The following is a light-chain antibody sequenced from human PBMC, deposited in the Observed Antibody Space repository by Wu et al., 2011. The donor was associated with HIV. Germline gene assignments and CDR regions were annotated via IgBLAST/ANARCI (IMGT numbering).Light chain of an antibody. V-gene: IGKV3-15*01. CDR3: QYRTT. Sequence: EIVMTQSPATLAVSPGERATLSCRASQSVSSDLAWYQQKPGQAPRLLIYGASTRAAGIPARFSGGGSGTEFTLTISSMQSEDFAVYYCQYRTTFGQGTRL. CDR2: GAS. CDR1: QSVSSD. J-gene: IGKJ5*01.